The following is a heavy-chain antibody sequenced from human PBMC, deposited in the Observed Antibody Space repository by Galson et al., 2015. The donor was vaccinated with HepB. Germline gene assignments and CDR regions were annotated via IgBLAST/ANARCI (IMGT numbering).Heavy chain of an antibody. D-gene: IGHD3-10*01. Sequence: SVKVSCKASGGTFISYSFNWVRQAPGQGLEWMGRIIPSLNIANYAQRFQGRVTITADRSTSTASMEVRSLRSEDTAAYYCARGPWGSGSYYPPLDYWGQGTLVTVSA. V-gene: IGHV1-69*02. CDR3: ARGPWGSGSYYPPLDY. J-gene: IGHJ4*02. CDR2: IIPSLNIA. CDR1: GGTFISYS.